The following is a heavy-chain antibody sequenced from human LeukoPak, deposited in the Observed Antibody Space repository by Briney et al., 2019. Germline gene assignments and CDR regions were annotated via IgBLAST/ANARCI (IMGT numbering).Heavy chain of an antibody. CDR1: GFTFSTYA. CDR3: ARDREYVFDY. CDR2: ISWNSGSI. J-gene: IGHJ4*02. Sequence: PGGSLRLSCAASGFTFSTYAMHWVRHVPGKGLKWVSGISWNSGSIGYADSVKGRFTISRDNAKNSLYLQMNSLRAEDTAVYYCARDREYVFDYWGQGTLVTVSS. V-gene: IGHV3-9*01. D-gene: IGHD3-10*01.